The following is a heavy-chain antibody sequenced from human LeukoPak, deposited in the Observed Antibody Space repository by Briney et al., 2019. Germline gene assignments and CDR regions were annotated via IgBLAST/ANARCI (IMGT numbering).Heavy chain of an antibody. V-gene: IGHV1-69*13. CDR3: ARVRTGKYYYDSSGYYYYYYGMDV. CDR1: GGTFSSYA. CDR2: IIPIFGTA. D-gene: IGHD3-22*01. Sequence: SVKVSCKASGGTFSSYAISWVRQAPGQGLEWMGGIIPIFGTANYAQKFQGRVTITADESTSTAYVELSSLRSEDTAVYYCARVRTGKYYYDSSGYYYYYYGMDVWGQGTTVTVSS. J-gene: IGHJ6*02.